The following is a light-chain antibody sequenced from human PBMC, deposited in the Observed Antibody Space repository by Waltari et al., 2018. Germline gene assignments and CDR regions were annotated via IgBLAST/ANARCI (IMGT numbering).Light chain of an antibody. CDR1: QPLLHIDGKTY. CDR2: EVS. CDR3: MQIIHYN. V-gene: IGKV2D-29*01. J-gene: IGKJ2*01. Sequence: IVMTQTPLSLSVTPGQPASISCRSSQPLLHIDGKTYLHWYLQKPGHPPQLLIYEVSPRFSGRPDRISGGGSWTDFTLKISRVEAENVGVYYCMQIIHYNFGQGTKLEIK.